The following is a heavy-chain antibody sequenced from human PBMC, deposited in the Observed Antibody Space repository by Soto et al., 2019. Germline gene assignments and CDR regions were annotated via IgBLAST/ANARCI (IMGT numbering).Heavy chain of an antibody. CDR2: INHSGST. CDR3: ARGADVVVAAYLQH. V-gene: IGHV4-34*01. D-gene: IGHD2-15*01. J-gene: IGHJ1*01. CDR1: GGSFSGYY. Sequence: SETLSLTCAVYGGSFSGYYWSWLRQPPGKGLEWIGEINHSGSTNYNTSLKSRVTISVDTSKNQYSLKLSSVTASDTAVYYCARGADVVVAAYLQHWGQGTLVTVSS.